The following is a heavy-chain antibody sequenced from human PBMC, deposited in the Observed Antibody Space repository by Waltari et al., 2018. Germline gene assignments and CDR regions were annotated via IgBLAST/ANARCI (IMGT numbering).Heavy chain of an antibody. Sequence: KVSCKASGGTFSSYAISWVRQAPGQGLEWMGGIIPILGIANYAQKFQGRVTITADKSTSTAYMELSSLRSEDTAVYYCARELWSITMVRGRHSFDYWGQGTLVTVSS. CDR2: IIPILGIA. V-gene: IGHV1-69*10. CDR1: GGTFSSYA. J-gene: IGHJ4*02. CDR3: ARELWSITMVRGRHSFDY. D-gene: IGHD3-10*01.